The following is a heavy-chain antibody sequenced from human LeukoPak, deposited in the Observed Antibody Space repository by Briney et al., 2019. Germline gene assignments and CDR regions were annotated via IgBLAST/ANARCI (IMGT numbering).Heavy chain of an antibody. CDR2: ISGSGAST. CDR1: GFTFSTNA. V-gene: IGHV3-23*01. CDR3: AKDVGKWESLHFFDY. J-gene: IGHJ4*02. D-gene: IGHD1-26*01. Sequence: GGSLRLSCLTSGFTFSTNAMSWVRQAPGKGLEWVSGISGSGASTSYADSVTGRFTISRDNSRNTLYLQMNSLRGDDTAVYYCAKDVGKWESLHFFDYWGQGTLVTVSS.